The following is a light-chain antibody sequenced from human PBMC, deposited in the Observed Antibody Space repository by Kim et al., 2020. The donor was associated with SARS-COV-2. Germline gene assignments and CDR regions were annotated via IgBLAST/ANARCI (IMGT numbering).Light chain of an antibody. CDR1: DSNIGSHT. CDR2: GSD. V-gene: IGLV1-44*01. CDR3: AAWDNTLNGRL. Sequence: QSVLTQPPSASGTPGQRVTISCSGSDSNIGSHTVNWYQQLPGTVPQLLIYGSDQRPSGVPDRFSGSKSGTSASLVISGLRSEDEADYYCAAWDNTLNGRLFGGGTKLTVL. J-gene: IGLJ2*01.